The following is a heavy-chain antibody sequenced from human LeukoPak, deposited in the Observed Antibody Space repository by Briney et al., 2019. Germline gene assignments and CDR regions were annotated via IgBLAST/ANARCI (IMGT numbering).Heavy chain of an antibody. V-gene: IGHV3-74*01. Sequence: GGSLRLSCAASGFTFSSYWMHWVRQAPGKGLVWVSRINNDGSTSYADSVKGRFTISRDNAKISLYLQMNSLRAEDTAVYYCARDTSRPAAKPYGGTNLAPLDYWGQGTLVTVSS. CDR2: INNDGST. CDR1: GFTFSSYW. J-gene: IGHJ4*02. D-gene: IGHD6-13*01. CDR3: ARDTSRPAAKPYGGTNLAPLDY.